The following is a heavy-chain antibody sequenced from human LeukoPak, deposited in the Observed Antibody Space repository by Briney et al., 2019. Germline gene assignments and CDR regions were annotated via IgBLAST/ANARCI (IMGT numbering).Heavy chain of an antibody. Sequence: ASVKVSCKASGGTFSSYAISWVRQAPGQGLEWMGGIIPIFGTANYAQKFQGRVTITADESTSTAYMELSSLRSEDTAVYYCAREYSSSSGGRDYCYYYYMDVWGKGTTVTVSS. CDR2: IIPIFGTA. CDR1: GGTFSSYA. V-gene: IGHV1-69*13. CDR3: AREYSSSSGGRDYCYYYYMDV. J-gene: IGHJ6*03. D-gene: IGHD6-6*01.